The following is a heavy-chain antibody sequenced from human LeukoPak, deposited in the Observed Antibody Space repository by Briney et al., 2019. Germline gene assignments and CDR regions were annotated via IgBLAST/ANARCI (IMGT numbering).Heavy chain of an antibody. CDR1: GFTFSNYA. J-gene: IGHJ4*02. D-gene: IGHD3-22*01. CDR2: INGRGGST. V-gene: IGHV3-23*01. Sequence: GGSLRLSCAASGFTFSNYAMSWVRQAPGKGLEWVSSINGRGGSTYYADSVKGRFTISRDNSKNTLYLQMNSLRAEDTAVYYCARDPRNYYDSSGYFDYWGQGTLVTVSS. CDR3: ARDPRNYYDSSGYFDY.